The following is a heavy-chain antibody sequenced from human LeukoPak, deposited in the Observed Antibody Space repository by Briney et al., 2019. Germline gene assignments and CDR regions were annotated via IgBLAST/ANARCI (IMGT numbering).Heavy chain of an antibody. CDR1: GFTFSDYS. D-gene: IGHD3-16*02. Sequence: QPGGSLRLSCAASGFTFSDYSVNWVRQAPGKGLEWVSDISSSSSTIYYAGSVKGRFTISRDNAKNSLYLQMNSLRDEDTAVYCCARDYLCGFDYWGQGTLVTVSS. V-gene: IGHV3-48*02. J-gene: IGHJ4*02. CDR2: ISSSSSTI. CDR3: ARDYLCGFDY.